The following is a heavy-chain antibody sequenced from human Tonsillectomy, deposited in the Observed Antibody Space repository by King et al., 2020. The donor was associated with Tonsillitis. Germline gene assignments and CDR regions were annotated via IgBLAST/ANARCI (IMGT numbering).Heavy chain of an antibody. V-gene: IGHV3-21*01. J-gene: IGHJ3*02. CDR3: ASHLSHDAFDM. Sequence: VQLVESGGGLVKPGGSLRLSCAASGFTFSIYSMNWVRQAPGKGLEWVSSISSSSSYIYYADSGKGRFTIARDNAKNSLYLQMNSLRAEDTAVYYFASHLSHDAFDMWGQGTMVTVSS. CDR1: GFTFSIYS. CDR2: ISSSSSYI.